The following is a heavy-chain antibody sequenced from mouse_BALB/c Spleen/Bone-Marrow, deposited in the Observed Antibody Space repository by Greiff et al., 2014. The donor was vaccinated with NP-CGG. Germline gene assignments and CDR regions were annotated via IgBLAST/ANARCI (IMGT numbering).Heavy chain of an antibody. J-gene: IGHJ4*01. D-gene: IGHD1-1*01. Sequence: VQLQQSGPELVKPGASVRISCKASGYTFTSYYIHWVKQRPGQGLEWIGWIYPGNVNTKYNEKFKDKATLTADKSSSTAYMQLSSLTSEDSAVYFCARFYYGSSYAMDYWGQGTSVTVSS. CDR1: GYTFTSYY. CDR2: IYPGNVNT. V-gene: IGHV1S56*01. CDR3: ARFYYGSSYAMDY.